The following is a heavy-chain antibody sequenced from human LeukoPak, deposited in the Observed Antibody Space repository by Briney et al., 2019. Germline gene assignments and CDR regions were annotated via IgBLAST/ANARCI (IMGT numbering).Heavy chain of an antibody. CDR3: ARSVVVTAPLGY. D-gene: IGHD2-21*02. Sequence: SETLSLTCTVSGGSIGSYYWSWIRQPPGKGLEWIGYIYYSGSTNYNPSLKSRVTISVDTSENQFSLKLSSVTAADTAVYYCARSVVVTAPLGYWGQGTLVTVSS. J-gene: IGHJ4*02. CDR1: GGSIGSYY. CDR2: IYYSGST. V-gene: IGHV4-59*08.